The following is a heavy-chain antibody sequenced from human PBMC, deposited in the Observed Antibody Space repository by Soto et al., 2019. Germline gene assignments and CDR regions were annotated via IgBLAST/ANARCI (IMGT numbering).Heavy chain of an antibody. CDR2: IIPILGIA. V-gene: IGHV1-69*08. Sequence: QVQLVQSGAEVKKPGSSVKVSCKASGGTFSSYTISWVRQAPGQGLEWMGRIIPILGIANYAQKFQGRVTITADKSASTAYRELSSLRSEDTAVYYCARDRRGTVTGLYYYYGMDVWGQGTTVTVSS. J-gene: IGHJ6*02. D-gene: IGHD4-17*01. CDR3: ARDRRGTVTGLYYYYGMDV. CDR1: GGTFSSYT.